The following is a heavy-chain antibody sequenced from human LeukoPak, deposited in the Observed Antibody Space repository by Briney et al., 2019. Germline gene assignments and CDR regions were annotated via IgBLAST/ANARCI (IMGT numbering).Heavy chain of an antibody. V-gene: IGHV1-69*04. D-gene: IGHD3-22*01. Sequence: SVKVSFKASGGTFSSYAISWVRQAPGQGLEWMGRIIPILGIANYAQKFQGRVTITADKSTSTAYMELSSLRSEDTAVYYCASGPYYYDSSGFFDYWGQGTLVTVSS. J-gene: IGHJ4*02. CDR3: ASGPYYYDSSGFFDY. CDR1: GGTFSSYA. CDR2: IIPILGIA.